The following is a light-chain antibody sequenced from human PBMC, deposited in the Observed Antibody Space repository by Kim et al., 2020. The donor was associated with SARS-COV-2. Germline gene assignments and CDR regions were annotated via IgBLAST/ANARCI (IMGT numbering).Light chain of an antibody. Sequence: IQLTQSPSSLSASVGDRVTITCRASQGISSYLAWHQQKPGRPPKVLIYAASSLQSGVPSRFSGSGSGTDFTLTISSLQPEDFATYYCLQHKTYPYTFGQGTKLEI. V-gene: IGKV1-9*01. J-gene: IGKJ2*01. CDR2: AAS. CDR3: LQHKTYPYT. CDR1: QGISSY.